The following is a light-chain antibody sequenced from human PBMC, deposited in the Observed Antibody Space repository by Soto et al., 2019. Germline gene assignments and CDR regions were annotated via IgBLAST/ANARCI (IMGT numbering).Light chain of an antibody. J-gene: IGLJ3*02. CDR1: SSDIDSNNY. V-gene: IGLV2-14*01. Sequence: QSALTQPASVSGSPGQSITISCTGTSSDIDSNNYVSWFQQRPGKAPTLIIYEVSNRPSGVSTHFSGSKSGNTASLTISGLLPEDEAEYYCSSYTTTTRLFGGGTKLTVL. CDR2: EVS. CDR3: SSYTTTTRL.